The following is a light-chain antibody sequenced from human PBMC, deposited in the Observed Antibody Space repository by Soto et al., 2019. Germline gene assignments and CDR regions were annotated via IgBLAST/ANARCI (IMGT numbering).Light chain of an antibody. CDR3: QQYENWPPWT. V-gene: IGKV3-15*01. CDR1: QSVTSK. Sequence: EIVMTQSPATLSVSPGERATLSCRASQSVTSKLAWYQQKPGQAPRLLIYGASTRATGIPARFSGSGSGTEFTLIITSLQSEDFAVYYCQQYENWPPWTFGQGTKVEIK. CDR2: GAS. J-gene: IGKJ1*01.